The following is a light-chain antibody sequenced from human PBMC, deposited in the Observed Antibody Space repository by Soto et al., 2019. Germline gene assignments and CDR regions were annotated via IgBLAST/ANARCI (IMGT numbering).Light chain of an antibody. CDR1: QSAGNF. CDR2: YIS. CDR3: QQHNQWPIT. J-gene: IGKJ5*01. V-gene: IGKV3D-15*01. Sequence: DILMTQSPATLSVSPGETASLSSRASQSAGNFLAWYQQKPGQAPRLLIYYISTRATGIPARFSGSGSGTEFTLTINSLQSEDSAVYYCQQHNQWPITFGQGTRLEIK.